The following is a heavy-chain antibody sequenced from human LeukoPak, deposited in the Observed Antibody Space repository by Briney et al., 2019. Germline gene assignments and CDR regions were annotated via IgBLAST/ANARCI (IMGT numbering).Heavy chain of an antibody. CDR3: AKARSSSSNVFDI. Sequence: GGSLRLSCTASGFTFSRFGMHWVRQAPGKGLEWVAFMRYDGSNRYYADSVKGRFTISRDNSKNTLYLQMNSLRAGDTAVYYCAKARSSSSNVFDIWGQGTMVTVSS. V-gene: IGHV3-30*02. D-gene: IGHD6-13*01. CDR1: GFTFSRFG. J-gene: IGHJ3*02. CDR2: MRYDGSNR.